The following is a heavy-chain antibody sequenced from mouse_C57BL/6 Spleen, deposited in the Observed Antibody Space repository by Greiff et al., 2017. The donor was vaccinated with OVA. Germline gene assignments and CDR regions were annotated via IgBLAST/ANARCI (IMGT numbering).Heavy chain of an antibody. CDR3: ARGGVDGYYEGY. D-gene: IGHD2-3*01. CDR1: GYAFSSSW. CDR2: IYPGDGDT. J-gene: IGHJ2*01. V-gene: IGHV1-82*01. Sequence: QVQLQQSGPELVKPGASVKISCKASGYAFSSSWMNWVKQRPGTGLEWIGRIYPGDGDTNYNGKFKGKATLTADKSSSTAYMQLSSLTSEDSAVYFCARGGVDGYYEGYWGQGTTLTVSS.